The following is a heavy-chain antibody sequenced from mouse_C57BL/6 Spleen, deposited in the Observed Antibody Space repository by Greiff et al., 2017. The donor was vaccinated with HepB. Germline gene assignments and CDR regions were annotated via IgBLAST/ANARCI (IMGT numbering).Heavy chain of an antibody. J-gene: IGHJ2*01. V-gene: IGHV2-5*01. D-gene: IGHD1-1*01. Sequence: VQLQESGPGLVQPSQSLSITCTVSGFSLTSYGVHWVRQSPGKGLEWLGVIWRGGSTDYNAAFMSRLSITKDNSKSQVFFKMNSLQADDTAIYYCAKNRGGSSLYYFDYWGQGTTLTVSS. CDR2: IWRGGST. CDR3: AKNRGGSSLYYFDY. CDR1: GFSLTSYG.